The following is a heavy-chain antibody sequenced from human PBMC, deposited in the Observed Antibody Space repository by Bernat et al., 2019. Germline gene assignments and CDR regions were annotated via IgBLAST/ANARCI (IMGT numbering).Heavy chain of an antibody. J-gene: IGHJ4*02. CDR3: AIDPFFSGWEPPFDY. V-gene: IGHV3-30*01. CDR2: ISYDGSNK. CDR1: GFTFSSYA. Sequence: QVQLVESGGGVVQPGRSLRLSCAASGFTFSSYAMHWVRQAPGKGLEWVAVISYDGSNKYYADSVKGRFTISRDNSKNTLYLQMNSLRAEDTAVYYCAIDPFFSGWEPPFDYWGQGTLVTVSS. D-gene: IGHD6-19*01.